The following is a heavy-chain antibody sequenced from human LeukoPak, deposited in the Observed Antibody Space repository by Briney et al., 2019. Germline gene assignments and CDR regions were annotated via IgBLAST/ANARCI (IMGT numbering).Heavy chain of an antibody. Sequence: PGGSLRLSCAASGFTFSSYAMSWVRQAPGKGLEWVSAISGSGGSTYYADSVKGRFTISRDNSKNTLYLQMNSLRAEDTAVYYCAKGRYGSGKGPNFDYWGQGTLVTASS. CDR1: GFTFSSYA. CDR2: ISGSGGST. D-gene: IGHD3-10*01. V-gene: IGHV3-23*01. CDR3: AKGRYGSGKGPNFDY. J-gene: IGHJ4*02.